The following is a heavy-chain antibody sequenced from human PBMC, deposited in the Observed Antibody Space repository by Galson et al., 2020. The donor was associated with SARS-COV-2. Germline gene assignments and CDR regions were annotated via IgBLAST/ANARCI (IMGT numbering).Heavy chain of an antibody. J-gene: IGHJ6*02. CDR1: GFTFSSYG. D-gene: IGHD3-10*01. V-gene: IGHV3-33*01. Sequence: PGGSLRLSCAASGFTFSSYGMHWVRQAPGKGLEWVAVIWYDGSNKYYADSVKGRFTISRDNSKNTLYLQMNSLRAEDTAVYYCAREEGNGSEYYYYYYGMDVWGQGTTVTVSS. CDR2: IWYDGSNK. CDR3: AREEGNGSEYYYYYYGMDV.